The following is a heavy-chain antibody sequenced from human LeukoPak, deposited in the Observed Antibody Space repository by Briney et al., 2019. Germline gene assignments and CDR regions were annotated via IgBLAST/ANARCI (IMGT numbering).Heavy chain of an antibody. Sequence: GESLKISCQGSGYSFTTYWIAWMRQMPGKGLEWMGIIYPGDSYTNYSPSFQGHVTISADKSISTAYLQWSSLKASDTAMYYCARRGKNYYGSGTYYWGQGTLVTVSS. CDR2: IYPGDSYT. V-gene: IGHV5-51*01. D-gene: IGHD3-10*01. CDR1: GYSFTTYW. CDR3: ARRGKNYYGSGTYY. J-gene: IGHJ4*02.